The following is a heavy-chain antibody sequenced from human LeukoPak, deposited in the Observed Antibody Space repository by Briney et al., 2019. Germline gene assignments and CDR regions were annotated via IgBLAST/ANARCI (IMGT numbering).Heavy chain of an antibody. Sequence: PGGSLRLSCAASGFTFSNAWMSWVRQAPGKGLEWVARIKSKTDGGTTDYAAPVKGRFTISRDDSKNTLYLQMNSLKTEDTAVYYCTTYFVLPRRPLNFWGQGTLVTVSS. CDR1: GFTFSNAW. V-gene: IGHV3-15*01. CDR2: IKSKTDGGTT. D-gene: IGHD3-10*01. CDR3: TTYFVLPRRPLNF. J-gene: IGHJ4*02.